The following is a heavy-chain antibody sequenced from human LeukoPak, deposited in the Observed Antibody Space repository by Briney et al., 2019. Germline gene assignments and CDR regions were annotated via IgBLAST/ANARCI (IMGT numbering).Heavy chain of an antibody. Sequence: GGSLRLSCVASGFTFSSYWMSWVRQAPGKGLECVADIKQDGSEKYYVDSVKGRFTISRDNAKNSLYLQMNSLRVEDTAVYYCARGKSGSYGTKGYWGQGTLVTVSS. V-gene: IGHV3-7*01. CDR3: ARGKSGSYGTKGY. CDR2: IKQDGSEK. CDR1: GFTFSSYW. D-gene: IGHD1-26*01. J-gene: IGHJ4*02.